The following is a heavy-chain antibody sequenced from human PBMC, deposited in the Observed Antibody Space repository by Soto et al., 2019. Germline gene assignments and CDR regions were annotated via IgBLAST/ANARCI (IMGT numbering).Heavy chain of an antibody. CDR2: IYPGDSDT. Sequence: PGESLKISCKGSGYSFTSYWIGWVRQMPGKGLEWMGIIYPGDSDTRYSPSFQGQVTISADKSISTAYLQWSSLKASDTAMYYCARQGLFQDYYYYMDVWGKGTTVTVSS. CDR3: ARQGLFQDYYYYMDV. CDR1: GYSFTSYW. V-gene: IGHV5-51*01. J-gene: IGHJ6*03. D-gene: IGHD2-21*01.